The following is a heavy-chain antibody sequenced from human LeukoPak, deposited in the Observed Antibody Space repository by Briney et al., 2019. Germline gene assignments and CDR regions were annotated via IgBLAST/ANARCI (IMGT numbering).Heavy chain of an antibody. V-gene: IGHV1-46*01. CDR1: GYTFTSYY. CDR2: INPSGGST. Sequence: ASVKVSCKASGYTFTSYYMHWVRQAPGQGLEWMGIINPSGGSTSYAQKFQGRVTMTRDMSTSTVYMELSSLRSEDTAVYYCARVSDYYGSGSYLRYYYGMDVWGQGTTVTVSS. D-gene: IGHD3-10*01. CDR3: ARVSDYYGSGSYLRYYYGMDV. J-gene: IGHJ6*02.